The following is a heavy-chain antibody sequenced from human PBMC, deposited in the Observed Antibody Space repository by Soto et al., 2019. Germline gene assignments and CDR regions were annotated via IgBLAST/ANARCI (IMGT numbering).Heavy chain of an antibody. J-gene: IGHJ6*03. CDR1: GGSFSGYY. CDR2: INHSGST. Sequence: SETLSLTCAVYGGSFSGYYWSWIRQPPGKGLERIGEINHSGSTNYNPSLKSRVTISVDTSKNQFSLKLSSVTAADTAVYYCAPALDYYYMDVWGKGTTVTVSS. V-gene: IGHV4-34*01. D-gene: IGHD2-15*01. CDR3: APALDYYYMDV.